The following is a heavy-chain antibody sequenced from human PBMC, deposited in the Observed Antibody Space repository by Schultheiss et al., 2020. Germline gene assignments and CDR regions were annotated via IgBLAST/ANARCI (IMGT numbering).Heavy chain of an antibody. V-gene: IGHV3-23*01. D-gene: IGHD1-14*01. CDR2: ISGSGGST. Sequence: GALRLSCAASGFTFSSYAMSWVRQAPGKGLEWVSAISGSGGSTYYADSVKGRFTISRDNSKNTLYLQMNSLRAEDTAVYYCARDNRFGSPGYYWGQGTLVNGYS. CDR1: GFTFSSYA. J-gene: IGHJ4*02. CDR3: ARDNRFGSPGYY.